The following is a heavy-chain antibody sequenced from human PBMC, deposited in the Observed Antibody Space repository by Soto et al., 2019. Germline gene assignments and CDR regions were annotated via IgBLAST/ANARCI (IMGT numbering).Heavy chain of an antibody. D-gene: IGHD2-15*01. Sequence: TLSLTCTVSGGSISSYYWSWIRQPPGKGLEWIGYIYYSGSTNYNPSLKSRVTISVDTSKNQFSLKLTSVTAADTAVYYCARRYGGTYFDYWGQGTLVTVSP. CDR1: GGSISSYY. V-gene: IGHV4-59*01. J-gene: IGHJ4*02. CDR2: IYYSGST. CDR3: ARRYGGTYFDY.